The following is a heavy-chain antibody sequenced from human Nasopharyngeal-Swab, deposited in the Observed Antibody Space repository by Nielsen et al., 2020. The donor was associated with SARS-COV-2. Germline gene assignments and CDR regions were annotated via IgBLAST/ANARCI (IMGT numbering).Heavy chain of an antibody. CDR2: INHSGST. D-gene: IGHD4-11*01. CDR1: GWGFSGYY. V-gene: IGHV4-34*01. CDR3: ARVGYSNYGEGFDY. J-gene: IGHJ4*02. Sequence: ESLKISCAGSGWGFSGYYWSWIRQPPGKGLEWIGEINHSGSTNYNPSLKSRVTISVDTSKNQFSLKLSSVTAADTAVYYCARVGYSNYGEGFDYWGQGTLVTVSS.